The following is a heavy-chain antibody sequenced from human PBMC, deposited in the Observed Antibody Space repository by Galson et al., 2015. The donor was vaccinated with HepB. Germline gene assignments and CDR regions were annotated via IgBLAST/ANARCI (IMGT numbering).Heavy chain of an antibody. CDR2: FIPHLDRA. CDR3: ARGRVDEVVIIPGAVNHPRISYGLDV. CDR1: GSSFNSFT. J-gene: IGHJ6*02. D-gene: IGHD2-2*01. V-gene: IGHV1-69*10. Sequence: SVKVSCKASGSSFNSFTFSWVRQAPGQGLEWMGEFIPHLDRAKYTQQFQGRVTITADKSTATVFMDLRSLRSDDTAKYYCARGRVDEVVIIPGAVNHPRISYGLDVWGQGTTVTVSS.